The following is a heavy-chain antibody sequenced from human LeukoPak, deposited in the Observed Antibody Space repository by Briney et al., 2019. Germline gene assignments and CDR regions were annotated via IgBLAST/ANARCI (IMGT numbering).Heavy chain of an antibody. CDR1: GFTFGGFT. CDR2: VTGGGTT. CDR3: AKDTGSGWDFDS. D-gene: IGHD6-19*01. V-gene: IGHV3-43*02. Sequence: GGSLRLSCAASGFTFGGFTMHWVRQAPVRGLEWVSLVTGGGTTYYADSVRGRFTISRDNSKNSLYLQMNTLRTEDTAFYYCAKDTGSGWDFDSWGQGTLVTVSS. J-gene: IGHJ4*02.